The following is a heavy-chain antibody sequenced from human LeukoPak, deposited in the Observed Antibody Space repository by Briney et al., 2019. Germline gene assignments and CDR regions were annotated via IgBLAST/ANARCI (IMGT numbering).Heavy chain of an antibody. CDR3: ARDFLPAANWFDP. Sequence: SETLSLTCTVSGGSISSGDYYWSWIRQPPGKGLEWIGYIYYSGSTYYNPSLKSRVTISVDTSKNQFSLKLSSVTAADTAVYYCARDFLPAANWFDPWGQGTLVTVSS. CDR1: GGSISSGDYY. D-gene: IGHD2-2*01. J-gene: IGHJ5*02. V-gene: IGHV4-30-4*08. CDR2: IYYSGST.